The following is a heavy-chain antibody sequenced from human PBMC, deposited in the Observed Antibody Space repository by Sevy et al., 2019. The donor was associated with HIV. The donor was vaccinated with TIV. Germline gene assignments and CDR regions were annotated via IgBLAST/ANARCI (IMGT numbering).Heavy chain of an antibody. CDR2: ISSGSTYT. CDR3: ARFGVASTPDAFDI. J-gene: IGHJ3*02. Sequence: GGSLRLSCAASGFTFSDYYMSWIRQAPGKGLEWVSDISSGSTYTKYADSVKGRITISRDNAKNSLYLQMNSLRAEDTAVYYCARFGVASTPDAFDIWGQGTMVTVSS. V-gene: IGHV3-11*06. CDR1: GFTFSDYY. D-gene: IGHD3-3*01.